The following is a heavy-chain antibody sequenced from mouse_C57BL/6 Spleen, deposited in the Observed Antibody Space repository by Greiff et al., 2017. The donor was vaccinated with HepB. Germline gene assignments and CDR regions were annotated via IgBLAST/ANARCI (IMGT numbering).Heavy chain of an antibody. Sequence: QVHVKQSGAELARPGASVKLSCKASGYTFTSYGISWVKQRTGQGLEWIGEIYPRSGNTYYNEKFKGKATLTADKSSSTAYMELRSLTSEDSAVYFCARSGITTTEDYFDYWGQGTTLTVSS. J-gene: IGHJ2*01. CDR3: ARSGITTTEDYFDY. CDR1: GYTFTSYG. D-gene: IGHD1-1*01. V-gene: IGHV1-81*01. CDR2: IYPRSGNT.